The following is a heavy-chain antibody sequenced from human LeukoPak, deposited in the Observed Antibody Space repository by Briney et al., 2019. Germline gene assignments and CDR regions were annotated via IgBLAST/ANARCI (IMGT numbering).Heavy chain of an antibody. J-gene: IGHJ4*02. CDR1: GFTFSSYW. D-gene: IGHD4-23*01. CDR3: VRATAVAFAY. Sequence: GGSLRLSCAASGFTFSSYWIRWVRHAPGKGLLWVARINPDGLSTNHADPVEGRFTISRDNAKNTLYLQMNILRAEDTAVYYCVRATAVAFAYWGQGTLVTVSS. CDR2: INPDGLST. V-gene: IGHV3-74*01.